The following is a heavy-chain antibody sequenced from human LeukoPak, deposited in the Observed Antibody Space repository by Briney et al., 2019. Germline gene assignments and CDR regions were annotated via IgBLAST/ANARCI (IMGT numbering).Heavy chain of an antibody. J-gene: IGHJ6*02. CDR1: GFTVSSNY. V-gene: IGHV3-53*04. CDR3: ATRSYNHYYYGMDV. CDR2: IYSGGST. D-gene: IGHD1-26*01. Sequence: GGSLRLSCAASGFTVSSNYMIWARQAPGRALVGVSVIYSGGSTYHADSVKRRFTISTHNSKNTLYLQMNSLRAEDTAVYYCATRSYNHYYYGMDVWGQGTTVTVSS.